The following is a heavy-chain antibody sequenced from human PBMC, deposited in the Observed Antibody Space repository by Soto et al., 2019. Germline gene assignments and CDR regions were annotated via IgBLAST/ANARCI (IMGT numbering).Heavy chain of an antibody. CDR3: EPGGHNVGYNFYHGMDV. J-gene: IGHJ6*02. D-gene: IGHD5-12*01. CDR2: VIPLFDTA. Sequence: QGQVVQSGAEVKKPGSSVKVSCKVSGGIFTNNAISWVRQAPGQGLEWLGGVIPLFDTAYYAQIFRGRLRASADGATTTACMELSGLTSADTAVYFCEPGGHNVGYNFYHGMDVWGQGTTVNVS. CDR1: GGIFTNNA. V-gene: IGHV1-69*01.